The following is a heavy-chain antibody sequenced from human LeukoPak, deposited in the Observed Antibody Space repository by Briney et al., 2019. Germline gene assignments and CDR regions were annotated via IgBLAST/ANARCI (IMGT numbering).Heavy chain of an antibody. CDR2: ISGDGGSN. Sequence: PGGSLRLSCAASGFTFDDYAMHWVRQAPGKGLEWVSLISGDGGSNYYVDSVKGRFTISRDNSKNSLYLQMNSLRTDDTALYYCAKDPATRDGHGAWFDPWGQGTLVTVSS. CDR1: GFTFDDYA. D-gene: IGHD5-24*01. V-gene: IGHV3-43*02. J-gene: IGHJ5*02. CDR3: AKDPATRDGHGAWFDP.